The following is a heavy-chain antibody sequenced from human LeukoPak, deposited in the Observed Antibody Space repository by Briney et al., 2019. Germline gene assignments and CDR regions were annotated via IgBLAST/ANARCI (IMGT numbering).Heavy chain of an antibody. J-gene: IGHJ5*02. D-gene: IGHD3-9*01. V-gene: IGHV3-30*18. CDR2: ISYDGSNK. CDR3: AKDKGYDILTGYLGWFDP. CDR1: GFTFSSYG. Sequence: GGSLRLSCAASGFTFSSYGMHWVRQAPGKGLEWVAVISYDGSNKYYADSVKGRFTISRDNSRNTLYLQMNSLRAEDTAVYYCAKDKGYDILTGYLGWFDPWGQGTLVTVSS.